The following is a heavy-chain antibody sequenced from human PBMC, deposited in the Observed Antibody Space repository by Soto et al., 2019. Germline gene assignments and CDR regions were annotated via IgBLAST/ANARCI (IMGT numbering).Heavy chain of an antibody. V-gene: IGHV3-33*01. J-gene: IGHJ4*02. Sequence: QVQLVESGGGVVQPGWSLRLSCVTSGFTFSDYAMHWVRQAPGKGLEWVAVIMPDGSNRYYADSVRGRFTTSRDISKNTLYLQMSSLRADDTAVYFCARVGRPQHLLTGSDNWGQGTLVTVSS. CDR2: IMPDGSNR. D-gene: IGHD3-10*01. CDR1: GFTFSDYA. CDR3: ARVGRPQHLLTGSDN.